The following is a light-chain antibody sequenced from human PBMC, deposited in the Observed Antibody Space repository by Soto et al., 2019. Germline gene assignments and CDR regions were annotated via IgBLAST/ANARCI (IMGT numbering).Light chain of an antibody. Sequence: QSALTQPPSASGSPGQSVTISCTGTSSDVGGYNYVSWYQQHPGKAPKLMIYEVSKRPPGVPDRFSGSKSGNTASLTVSGLQAEDEADYYCSSYAGSNNWNFGTGTKLTVL. CDR3: SSYAGSNNWN. V-gene: IGLV2-8*01. J-gene: IGLJ1*01. CDR1: SSDVGGYNY. CDR2: EVS.